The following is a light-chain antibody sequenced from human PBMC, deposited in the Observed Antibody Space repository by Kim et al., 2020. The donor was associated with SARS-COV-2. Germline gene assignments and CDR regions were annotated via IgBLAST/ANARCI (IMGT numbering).Light chain of an antibody. Sequence: DIQMTQSPSSLSASVGDRINITCRTNQNIATYLHWYQQKPGKAPNLLIYASSSLESGVPSRFSGSGSVTDFTLTIASLQPEDFATYYCQQSYTTPYTFGQGTKLE. V-gene: IGKV1-39*01. CDR2: ASS. J-gene: IGKJ2*01. CDR3: QQSYTTPYT. CDR1: QNIATY.